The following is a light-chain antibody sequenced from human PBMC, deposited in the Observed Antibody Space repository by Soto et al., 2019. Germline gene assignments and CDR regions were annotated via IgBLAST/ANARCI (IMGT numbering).Light chain of an antibody. V-gene: IGLV1-40*01. CDR1: SSNIGAGYD. Sequence: QSVLTQPPSVSGAPGQRVTISSTGSSSNIGAGYDVHWYQQLPGAAPELLIYSNSNRPSGVPDRFSGSKSGTSASLAITGLQAEDEADYYCQSYDNSLSGSGVFGTGTKLTVL. J-gene: IGLJ1*01. CDR2: SNS. CDR3: QSYDNSLSGSGV.